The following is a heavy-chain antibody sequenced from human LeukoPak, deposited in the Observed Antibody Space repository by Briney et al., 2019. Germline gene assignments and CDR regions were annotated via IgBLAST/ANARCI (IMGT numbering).Heavy chain of an antibody. CDR1: EFTFSNYE. CDR2: ISSSGSTV. V-gene: IGHV3-48*03. Sequence: GGSLRLSCAASEFTFSNYEMTWVRQAPGKGLEWVSYISSSGSTVYYADSVKGRFTISRDNAKNSLYLQMNSLRAEDTAVYYCARDLSSGWYLSSASYYLDYWGQGTLVTVSS. CDR3: ARDLSSGWYLSSASYYLDY. D-gene: IGHD6-19*01. J-gene: IGHJ4*02.